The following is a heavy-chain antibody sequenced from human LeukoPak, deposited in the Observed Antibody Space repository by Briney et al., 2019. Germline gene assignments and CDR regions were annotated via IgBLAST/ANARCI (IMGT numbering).Heavy chain of an antibody. CDR1: GYTFTSYA. CDR2: INAGNGNT. D-gene: IGHD1-26*01. J-gene: IGHJ4*02. Sequence: GASVKVSCKASGYTFTSYAMHWVRQAPGQSLEWMGWINAGNGNTKYSQKFQGRVTITRDTSASTAYMEPSSLRSEDTAVYYCARGRGSYYFDYWGQGTLVTVSS. V-gene: IGHV1-3*01. CDR3: ARGRGSYYFDY.